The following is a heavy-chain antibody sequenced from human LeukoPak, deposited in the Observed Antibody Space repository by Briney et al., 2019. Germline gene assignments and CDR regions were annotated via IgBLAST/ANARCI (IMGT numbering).Heavy chain of an antibody. J-gene: IGHJ6*02. CDR2: ISYDGSNK. CDR1: GFTFSSYG. D-gene: IGHD6-13*01. Sequence: GGSLRLSCAASGFTFSSYGMHWVRQAPGKGLEWVAVISYDGSNKYYADSVKGRFTISRDNSKNTLYLQMNSLRAEDTAVYYCASVIGIAAAGTPYYYYGMDVWGQGTTVTVSS. V-gene: IGHV3-30*19. CDR3: ASVIGIAAAGTPYYYYGMDV.